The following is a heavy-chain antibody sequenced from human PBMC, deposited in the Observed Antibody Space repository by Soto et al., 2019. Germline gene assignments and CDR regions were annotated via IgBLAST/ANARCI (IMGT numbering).Heavy chain of an antibody. D-gene: IGHD3-10*01. V-gene: IGHV4-39*01. J-gene: IGHJ3*02. Sequence: QLQLQESGPGLVKPSETLSLTCTVSGGSISSSSYYWGWIRQHPGKGLEWIGSIYYSGSTYYNPSLKSRVTIAVDTSKNQFSLKLSSVTAADTAVYYCARQYYYGSGYAFDIWGQGTMVTVSS. CDR3: ARQYYYGSGYAFDI. CDR1: GGSISSSSYY. CDR2: IYYSGST.